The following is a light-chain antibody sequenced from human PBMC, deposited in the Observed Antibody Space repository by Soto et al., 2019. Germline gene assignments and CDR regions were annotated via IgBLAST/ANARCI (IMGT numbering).Light chain of an antibody. J-gene: IGKJ4*01. CDR1: QGVSSA. CDR3: QQVNNFPLT. V-gene: IGKV1D-13*01. CDR2: GVS. Sequence: AIQLTHSPSSLSASVGDRVRIFCRASQGVSSALAWYQQKPGKAPELLIYGVSSLESGVPSRISGTGSGTDFTLTISSLQPEDFATYYCQQVNNFPLTFGGGTKVEIK.